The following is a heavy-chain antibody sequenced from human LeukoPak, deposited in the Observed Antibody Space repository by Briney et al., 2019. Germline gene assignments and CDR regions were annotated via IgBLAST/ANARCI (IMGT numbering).Heavy chain of an antibody. CDR3: ARGLATTRGAAAMPL. V-gene: IGHV4-30-2*05. CDR2: IYHSGST. CDR1: GGSISSGGYS. D-gene: IGHD2-2*01. J-gene: IGHJ4*02. Sequence: PSQTLSLTCAVSGGSISSGGYSWSWIRQPPGKGLEWIGYIYHSGSTYYNPSLKSRVTISVDTSKNQFSLSLSSMTAADTAVYYCARGLATTRGAAAMPLWGQGTLVTVSS.